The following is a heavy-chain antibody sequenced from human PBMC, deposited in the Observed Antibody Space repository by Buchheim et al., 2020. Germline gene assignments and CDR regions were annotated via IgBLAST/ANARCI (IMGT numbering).Heavy chain of an antibody. D-gene: IGHD3-16*01. V-gene: IGHV3-74*01. CDR1: EFTFTSFW. Sequence: EVQLVESGGGLVQPGGSLRLSCVASEFTFTSFWMYWVRQAPGKGLVWVSRIKGDGSSTAYADSVKGRFTISRDNAKNTLYLQMNSLRTEDTAVYYCTTLITWGNFDYWGHGTL. CDR3: TTLITWGNFDY. J-gene: IGHJ4*01. CDR2: IKGDGSST.